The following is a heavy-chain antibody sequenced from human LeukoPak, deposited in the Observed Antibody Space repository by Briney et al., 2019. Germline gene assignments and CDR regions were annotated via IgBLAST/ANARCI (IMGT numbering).Heavy chain of an antibody. CDR2: ISGSGGST. Sequence: GGSLRLSCAASGFTFSSYAMSWVRQAPGKGLEWVSAISGSGGSTYYADSVEGRFTISRDNSKNTLYLQMNSLRAEDTAVYYCAKAEDSYGDYDYWGQGTLVTVSS. V-gene: IGHV3-23*01. CDR1: GFTFSSYA. J-gene: IGHJ4*02. D-gene: IGHD4-17*01. CDR3: AKAEDSYGDYDY.